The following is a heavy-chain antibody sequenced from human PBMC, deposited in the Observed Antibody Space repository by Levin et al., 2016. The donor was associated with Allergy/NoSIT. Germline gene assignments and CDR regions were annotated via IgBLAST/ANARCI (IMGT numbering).Heavy chain of an antibody. CDR3: ARDVTYYYGSGSYSWGAGYYGMDV. J-gene: IGHJ6*02. Sequence: GESLKISCAASGFTFSSYAMSWVRQAPGKGLEWVSAISGSGGSTYYADSVKGRFTISRDNSKNTLYLQMNSLRAEDTAVYYCARDVTYYYGSGSYSWGAGYYGMDVWGQGTTVTVSS. D-gene: IGHD3-10*01. V-gene: IGHV3-23*01. CDR1: GFTFSSYA. CDR2: ISGSGGST.